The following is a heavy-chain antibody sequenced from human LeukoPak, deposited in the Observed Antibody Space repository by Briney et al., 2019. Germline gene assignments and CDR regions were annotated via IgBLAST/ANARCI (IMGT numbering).Heavy chain of an antibody. CDR2: IRYDGSKK. D-gene: IGHD2-21*02. J-gene: IGHJ4*02. CDR3: AKDLEAYCGGDCPLHIYY. V-gene: IGHV3-30*02. CDR1: GFTFSSYG. Sequence: GGSLRLSCAASGFTFSSYGMHWVRQAPGKGLEWVAFIRYDGSKKYYGDSVKGRFTISRDNSKNTVYLQMNSLRTEDTAVYYCAKDLEAYCGGDCPLHIYYWGQGTLVTVSS.